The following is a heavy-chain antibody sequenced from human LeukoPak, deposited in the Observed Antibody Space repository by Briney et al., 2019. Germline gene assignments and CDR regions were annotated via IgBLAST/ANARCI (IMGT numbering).Heavy chain of an antibody. CDR1: GGSISGHY. J-gene: IGHJ6*02. D-gene: IGHD3-10*01. CDR3: ARDRAVPHYYYGMDV. V-gene: IGHV4-4*07. CDR2: IYTSGTS. Sequence: ETLSLTCSVSGGSISGHYWSWIRQPAGKGLEWIGRIYTSGTSNYSPSLKSRVTMSLDLSKNQLSLKLNSVTAADTAVYYCARDRAVPHYYYGMDVWGQGTTVTVSS.